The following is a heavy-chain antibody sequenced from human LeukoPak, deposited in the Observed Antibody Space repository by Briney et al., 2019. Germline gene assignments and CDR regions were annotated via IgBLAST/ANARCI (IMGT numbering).Heavy chain of an antibody. V-gene: IGHV4-34*01. D-gene: IGHD3-10*01. CDR3: ARRPSSYYYGSGSYYKSENWFDP. J-gene: IGHJ5*02. CDR1: GFTFSSYG. CDR2: INHSGST. Sequence: GSLRLSCAASGFTFSSYGMSWIRQPPGKGLEWIGEINHSGSTNYNPSLKSRVTISVDTSKNQFSLKLSSVTAADTAVYYCARRPSSYYYGSGSYYKSENWFDPWGQGTLVTVSS.